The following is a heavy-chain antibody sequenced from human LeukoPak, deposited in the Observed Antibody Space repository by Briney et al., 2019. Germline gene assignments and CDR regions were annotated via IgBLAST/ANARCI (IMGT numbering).Heavy chain of an antibody. Sequence: PGGSLRLSCAASGFTFSSYGMHWVRQAPGKGLEWVAVISYDGSNKYYADSVKGRFTISRDNSKNTLYLQMNSLRAEDTAVYYCAKDQAPGYSSSWYNYWGQGTLVTVSS. V-gene: IGHV3-30*18. CDR2: ISYDGSNK. CDR3: AKDQAPGYSSSWYNY. D-gene: IGHD6-13*01. CDR1: GFTFSSYG. J-gene: IGHJ4*02.